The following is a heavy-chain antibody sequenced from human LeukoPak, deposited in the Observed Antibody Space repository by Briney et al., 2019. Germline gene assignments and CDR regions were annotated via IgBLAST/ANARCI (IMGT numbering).Heavy chain of an antibody. Sequence: GGSLRLSCAASGFTFSDYYMSWIRQAPGKGLEWVSYISSSGSTIYYADSVKGRFTISRDNAKNSLYLQMNSLRAEDTAVYYCAKFMSYGDYDGDYYYYMDVWGKGTTVTVSS. D-gene: IGHD4-17*01. CDR1: GFTFSDYY. V-gene: IGHV3-11*01. CDR3: AKFMSYGDYDGDYYYYMDV. J-gene: IGHJ6*03. CDR2: ISSSGSTI.